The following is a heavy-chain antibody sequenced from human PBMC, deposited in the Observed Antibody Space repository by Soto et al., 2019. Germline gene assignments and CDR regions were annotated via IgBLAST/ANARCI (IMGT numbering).Heavy chain of an antibody. CDR2: INHSGST. J-gene: IGHJ5*02. V-gene: IGHV4-34*01. D-gene: IGHD3-3*01. Sequence: SETLSLTCAVYGGSFSGYYWSWIRQPPGKGLEWIGEINHSGSTNYNPSLKSRVTISVDTSKNQFSLKLSSVTAADTAVYFCARGGFLEWLIWFDPWGQGTLVTVSS. CDR3: ARGGFLEWLIWFDP. CDR1: GGSFSGYY.